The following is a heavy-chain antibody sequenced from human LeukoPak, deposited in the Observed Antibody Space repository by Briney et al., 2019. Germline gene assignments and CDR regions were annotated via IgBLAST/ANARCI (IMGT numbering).Heavy chain of an antibody. J-gene: IGHJ4*02. Sequence: SVKVSCKASGGTFSSYAISWVRQAPGQGLEWMGGIIPIFGTANYAQRFQGRVTITTDESTSTVYMELSSLRSEDTAVYYCARVGIAAAGRPFDYWGQGTLVTVSS. CDR3: ARVGIAAAGRPFDY. CDR1: GGTFSSYA. V-gene: IGHV1-69*05. D-gene: IGHD6-13*01. CDR2: IIPIFGTA.